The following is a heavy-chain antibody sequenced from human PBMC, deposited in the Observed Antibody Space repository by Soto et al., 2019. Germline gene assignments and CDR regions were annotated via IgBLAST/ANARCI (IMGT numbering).Heavy chain of an antibody. CDR3: AKATGAASIAARRYFDY. D-gene: IGHD6-6*01. CDR1: GCTFSNYA. V-gene: IGHV3-23*01. CDR2: ISGSGGST. Sequence: GGSLRLSCAASGCTFSNYAMSWVRQAPGKGLEWVSAISGSGGSTYYADSVKGRFTISRDNSKNTLYLQMNSLRAEDTAVYYCAKATGAASIAARRYFDYWGQGTLVTVSS. J-gene: IGHJ4*02.